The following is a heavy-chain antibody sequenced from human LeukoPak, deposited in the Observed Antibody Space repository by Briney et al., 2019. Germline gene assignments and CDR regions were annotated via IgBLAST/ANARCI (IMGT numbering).Heavy chain of an antibody. J-gene: IGHJ4*02. CDR1: GFTFSSYS. CDR3: AKEGAAVAQLADY. D-gene: IGHD6-19*01. V-gene: IGHV3-21*04. Sequence: GGSLRLSCAASGFTFSSYSMNWVRQAPGKGLEWVSSISSSSSYIYYADSVKGRFTISRDNSKNTLYLQMNGLRAEDTAVYYCAKEGAAVAQLADYWGQRTLVTVSS. CDR2: ISSSSSYI.